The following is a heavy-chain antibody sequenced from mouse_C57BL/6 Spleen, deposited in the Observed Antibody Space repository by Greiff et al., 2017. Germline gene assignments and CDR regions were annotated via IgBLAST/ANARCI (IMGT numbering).Heavy chain of an antibody. D-gene: IGHD4-1*02. CDR1: GFTFSDYG. Sequence: EVKLVESGGGLVKPGGSLKLSCAASGFTFSDYGMHWVRQAPEQGLEWVAYISSGSSTIYYADTVQGRFTISRDNAKNTLFLQMTSLRSEDTAMYYCAKEELQLDWYVDVWGTGTTVTGSS. CDR3: AKEELQLDWYVDV. J-gene: IGHJ1*03. V-gene: IGHV5-17*01. CDR2: ISSGSSTI.